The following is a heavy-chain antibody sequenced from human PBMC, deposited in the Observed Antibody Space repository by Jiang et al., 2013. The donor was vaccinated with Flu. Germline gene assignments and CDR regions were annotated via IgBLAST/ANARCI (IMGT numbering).Heavy chain of an antibody. CDR3: AADLSLSTGWFEG. CDR2: TYYRSKWYD. V-gene: IGHV6-1*01. CDR1: GDSVSNNRAA. D-gene: IGHD1-1*01. Sequence: GLVKPSQTLSLTCDISGDSVSNNRAAWNWIRQSPSRGLEWLGRTYYRSKWYDDYSVSVKGRITVKPDTSRNQFSLQLSSVTPEDTAVYYCAADLSLSTGWFEGWGQGTLVTVSS. J-gene: IGHJ5*02.